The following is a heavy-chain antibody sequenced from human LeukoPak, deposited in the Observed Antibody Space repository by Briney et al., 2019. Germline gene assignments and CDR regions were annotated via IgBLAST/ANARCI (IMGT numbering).Heavy chain of an antibody. CDR2: TSDDGSNT. CDR1: GFTFHIFG. CDR3: ASVIAAAAVGY. D-gene: IGHD6-13*01. J-gene: IGHJ4*02. V-gene: IGHV3-30*03. Sequence: PGGSRRLSCAASGFTFHIFGMHWVRQAPGKGLEWVAVTSDDGSNTYYGDSVKGRFTISRDNAKNSLYLQMNSLRAEDTAVYYCASVIAAAAVGYWGQGTLVTVSS.